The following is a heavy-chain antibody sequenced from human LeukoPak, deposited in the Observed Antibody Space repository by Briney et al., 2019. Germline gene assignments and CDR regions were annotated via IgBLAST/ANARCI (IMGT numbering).Heavy chain of an antibody. CDR2: SNPSGGST. CDR3: ARGLRYFDCSLPGGY. V-gene: IGHV1-46*01. CDR1: GYTCTSDY. J-gene: IGHJ4*02. Sequence: GASEKVSCKASGYTCTSDYMHWVRQATGQGLEWMGLSNPSGGSTSYAQKFQGRVTMTRDTSTSTVYMELSSLRSEDTAVYYCARGLRYFDCSLPGGYWGQGTLVTVSS. D-gene: IGHD3-9*01.